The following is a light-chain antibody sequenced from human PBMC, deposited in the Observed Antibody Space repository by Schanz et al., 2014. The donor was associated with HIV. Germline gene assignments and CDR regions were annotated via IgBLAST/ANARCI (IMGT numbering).Light chain of an antibody. V-gene: IGLV2-14*03. CDR1: SSDIG. J-gene: IGLJ3*02. Sequence: QSALTQPPSASGSPGQSVAISCTGASSDIGVSWYQQHPGKAPKLVISDFANRPSGISPRFSASKSDNTASLTISGLQAEDEGDYYCCSCTNTNTWVFGGGTKVTVL. CDR3: CSCTNTNTWV. CDR2: DFA.